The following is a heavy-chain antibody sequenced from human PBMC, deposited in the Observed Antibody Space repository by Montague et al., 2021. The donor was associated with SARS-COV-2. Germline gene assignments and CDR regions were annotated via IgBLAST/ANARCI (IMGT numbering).Heavy chain of an antibody. CDR3: ARHPSYSSGWYDWFDP. D-gene: IGHD6-19*01. J-gene: IGHJ5*02. V-gene: IGHV4-59*08. Sequence: SETLSLTCTVSGGSISSYYWSWIRQPPGKGLEWIGYIFYSGNTNXNPSLKSRVTISIDTSKSQFSLKLRSVTAADTAVYYCARHPSYSSGWYDWFDPWGQGTLVTVSS. CDR2: IFYSGNT. CDR1: GGSISSYY.